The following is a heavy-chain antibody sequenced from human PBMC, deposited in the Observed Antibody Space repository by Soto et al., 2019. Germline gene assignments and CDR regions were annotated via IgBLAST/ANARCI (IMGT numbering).Heavy chain of an antibody. Sequence: GGSLRLSCAASGFTFSSYGMHWVRQAPGKGLEWVAVIWYDGSNKYYADSVKGRFTISRDNSKNTLYLQMNSLRAEDTAVYYCAFYLSLGRHMGSIDSRAQRSLVTVSS. D-gene: IGHD2-21*01. CDR3: AFYLSLGRHMGSIDS. V-gene: IGHV3-33*01. J-gene: IGHJ5*01. CDR2: IWYDGSNK. CDR1: GFTFSSYG.